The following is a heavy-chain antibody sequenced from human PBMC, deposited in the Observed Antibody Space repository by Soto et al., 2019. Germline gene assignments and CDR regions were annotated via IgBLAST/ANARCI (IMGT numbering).Heavy chain of an antibody. CDR1: GFTFSNYP. CDR3: ARRV. V-gene: IGHV3-23*01. Sequence: EVQVSESGGGLVQPGGSLRLSCATSGFTFSNYPMNWVRQAPGKGREWVSGISAGGDRTYYADSVKGRFTIFRDNSKNSVSLRMNSLRVEDTAVYYCARRVWGQGTLVTVSS. CDR2: ISAGGDRT. J-gene: IGHJ4*02.